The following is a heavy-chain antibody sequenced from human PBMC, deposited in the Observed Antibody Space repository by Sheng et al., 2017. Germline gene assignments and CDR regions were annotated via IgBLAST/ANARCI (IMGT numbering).Heavy chain of an antibody. Sequence: QVQLVQSGAEVKKPGSSVKVSCKASGGTFNRYCVSWVRQVPGHGLEWMGGIIFAFGTTNYAQDMQGRVTISADQSTNTVYMELSSLRSDDTGIYYCARHIATEAFDIWGPGTMVSVSS. CDR3: ARHIATEAFDI. J-gene: IGHJ3*02. CDR1: GGTFNRYC. V-gene: IGHV1-69*13. CDR2: IIFAFGTT.